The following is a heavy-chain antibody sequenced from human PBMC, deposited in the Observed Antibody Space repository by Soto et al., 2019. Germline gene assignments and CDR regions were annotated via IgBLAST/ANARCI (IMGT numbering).Heavy chain of an antibody. CDR1: GFTFDDYA. CDR2: INWNSATF. Sequence: GGSLRLSCAASGFTFDDYAMHWVRQAPGKGLEWVSGINWNSATFDYADSVKGRFTISRGNAKNSLYLQMSSLRAEDTAVYYCARVHSSSYHYFDYWAQGTLVTVSS. CDR3: ARVHSSSYHYFDY. D-gene: IGHD6-13*01. J-gene: IGHJ4*02. V-gene: IGHV3-9*01.